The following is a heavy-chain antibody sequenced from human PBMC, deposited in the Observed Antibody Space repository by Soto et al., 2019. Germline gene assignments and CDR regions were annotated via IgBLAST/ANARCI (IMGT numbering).Heavy chain of an antibody. D-gene: IGHD6-19*01. J-gene: IGHJ4*02. Sequence: QPGGSLRLSCAASGFTFSSYATSWVRQAPGKGLEWVSVISGGGITTYYADSVKGRFTISRHNSKNTLLLQMNSLRAEDTALYYCAKQFSYASSGWSEGTFFDYWGQGTLVTVSS. CDR2: ISGGGITT. CDR1: GFTFSSYA. CDR3: AKQFSYASSGWSEGTFFDY. V-gene: IGHV3-23*01.